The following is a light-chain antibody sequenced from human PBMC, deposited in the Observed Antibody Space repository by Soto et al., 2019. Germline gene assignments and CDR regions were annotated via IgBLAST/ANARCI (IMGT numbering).Light chain of an antibody. J-gene: IGKJ1*01. CDR2: GAS. CDR3: QQYGSSPVT. V-gene: IGKV3-20*01. CDR1: QSVSSSY. Sequence: EIVMKQSPATLSVSLGERATLSCRASQSVSSSYLAWYQQKPGQAPRLLIYGASIRATGIPDRFSGSGSGTDFTLTISRLEPEDFAVYYCQQYGSSPVTFGQGTKVDIK.